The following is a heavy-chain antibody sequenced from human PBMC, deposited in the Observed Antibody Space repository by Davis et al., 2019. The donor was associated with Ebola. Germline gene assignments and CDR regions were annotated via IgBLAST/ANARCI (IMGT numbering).Heavy chain of an antibody. CDR2: INAGNGDA. CDR3: ARNFARVVATPPFRYGMDV. Sequence: ASVKVSCKASGYTFTSYAMHWVRQAPGQRPEWVGWINAGNGDAKSSQQFQGRVTITRDTSANTTYMELTSLRSEDTAVYYCARNFARVVATPPFRYGMDVWGQGTTVTVSS. D-gene: IGHD4-23*01. V-gene: IGHV1-3*01. CDR1: GYTFTSYA. J-gene: IGHJ6*02.